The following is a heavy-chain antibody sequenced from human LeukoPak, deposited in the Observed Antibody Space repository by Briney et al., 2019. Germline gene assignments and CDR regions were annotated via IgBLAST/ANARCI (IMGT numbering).Heavy chain of an antibody. V-gene: IGHV4-34*01. CDR2: INHSGST. CDR3: ARGGMVATLVYFDY. D-gene: IGHD5-12*01. CDR1: GGSLSGYY. Sequence: SETLSLTCAVYGGSLSGYYWSWIRQPPGKGLEWIGEINHSGSTNYNPSLKSRVTISVDTSKNQFSLKLSSVTAADTAVYYCARGGMVATLVYFDYWGQGTLVTVSS. J-gene: IGHJ4*02.